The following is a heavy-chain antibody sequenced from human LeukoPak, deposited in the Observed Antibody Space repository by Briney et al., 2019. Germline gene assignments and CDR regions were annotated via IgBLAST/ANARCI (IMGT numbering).Heavy chain of an antibody. D-gene: IGHD3-22*01. CDR2: ISYDGSNK. V-gene: IGHV3-30-3*01. CDR1: GFTFSSYA. Sequence: GSLRLSCAASGFTFSSYAMSWVRQAPGKGLEWVAVISYDGSNKYYADPVKGRFTISRDNSKNTLYLQMNSLRAEDTAVYYCARVNYYDSSAKDYWGQGTLVTVSS. J-gene: IGHJ4*02. CDR3: ARVNYYDSSAKDY.